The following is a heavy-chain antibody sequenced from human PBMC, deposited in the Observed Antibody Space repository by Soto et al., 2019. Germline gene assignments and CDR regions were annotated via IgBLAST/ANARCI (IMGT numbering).Heavy chain of an antibody. CDR2: IYYSAST. V-gene: IGHV4-31*03. CDR3: ARESGV. CDR1: GGSISRGGYC. D-gene: IGHD3-10*01. J-gene: IGHJ4*02. Sequence: QVQLQESGPGLVKPSQTLSLTCTVSGGSISRGGYCCSWIRQHPWKGREWIGYIYYSASTYYYPSLTSRVTISVDTSKNQFSLKLSSVAAPDTAVYYCARESGVWGQGSLVTVSS.